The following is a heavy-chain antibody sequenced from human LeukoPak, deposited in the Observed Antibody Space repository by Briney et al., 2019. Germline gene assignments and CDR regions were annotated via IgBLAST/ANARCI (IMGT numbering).Heavy chain of an antibody. V-gene: IGHV4-39*01. CDR2: IYYSGST. CDR1: GGSISSSSYY. Sequence: SETLSLTCTVSGGSISSSSYYWGWIRQPPGKGLEWIGSIYYSGSTYYNPSLKSRVTICVDTSKNQFSLKLSSVTAADTAVYYCARLWFGEFYMDVWGKGTTVTISS. CDR3: ARLWFGEFYMDV. D-gene: IGHD3-10*01. J-gene: IGHJ6*03.